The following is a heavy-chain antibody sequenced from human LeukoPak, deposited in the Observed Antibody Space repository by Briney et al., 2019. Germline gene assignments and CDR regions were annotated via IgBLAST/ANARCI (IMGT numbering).Heavy chain of an antibody. CDR2: IYYSGST. J-gene: IGHJ4*02. V-gene: IGHV4-39*01. Sequence: PSETLSLTXTVSGGSISSSSYYWGWISQPPGKGLEWIGSIYYSGSTYYNPSLKSRVTISVDTSKNQFSLKLSSVTAADTAVYYCAGGLTIFGVVIEYYFDYWGQGTLVTVSS. D-gene: IGHD3-3*01. CDR3: AGGLTIFGVVIEYYFDY. CDR1: GGSISSSSYY.